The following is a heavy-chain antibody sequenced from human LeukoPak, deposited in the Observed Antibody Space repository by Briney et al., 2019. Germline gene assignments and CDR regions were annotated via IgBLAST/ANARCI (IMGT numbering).Heavy chain of an antibody. CDR1: GFTFSSYA. CDR2: ISGSGGSA. J-gene: IGHJ4*02. D-gene: IGHD3-9*01. V-gene: IGHV3-23*01. CDR3: SKHMTAYDISFDY. Sequence: GGSLRLSCAASGFTFSSYAMSWVRQAPGKGLEWVSAISGSGGSAYYADSVKGRFTISRDNSKNTLYLQMNSLRAEDTAVYYCSKHMTAYDISFDYWGQGTLVTVSS.